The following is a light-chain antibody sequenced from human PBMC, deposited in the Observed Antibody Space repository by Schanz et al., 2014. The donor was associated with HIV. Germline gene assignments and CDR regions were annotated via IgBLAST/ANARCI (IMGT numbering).Light chain of an antibody. CDR2: DAS. CDR1: QSVSSN. Sequence: EIVMTQSPATLSVSPGERATLSCRASQSVSSNLAWYQQKPGQAPRLLIYDASNRATGIPVRFSGSGSGTDFTLTISGLEPEDFAVYYCQQRKLTFGGGTKVEIK. V-gene: IGKV3-11*01. J-gene: IGKJ4*01. CDR3: QQRKLT.